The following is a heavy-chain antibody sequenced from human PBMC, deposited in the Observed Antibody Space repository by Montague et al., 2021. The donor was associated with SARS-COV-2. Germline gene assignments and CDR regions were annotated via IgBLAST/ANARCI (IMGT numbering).Heavy chain of an antibody. D-gene: IGHD3-3*01. CDR3: ARGGTIFGVVTFPFGY. V-gene: IGHV4-31*03. CDR1: GGSISSGGYY. J-gene: IGHJ4*02. Sequence: TLSLTCTVSGGSISSGGYYWSWIRQHPGKGLEWIGYIYYSGSTYYNPSLKSRVTISVDTSKNQFSLKLSSVTAADTAVYYCARGGTIFGVVTFPFGYWGQGTLVTVSS. CDR2: IYYSGST.